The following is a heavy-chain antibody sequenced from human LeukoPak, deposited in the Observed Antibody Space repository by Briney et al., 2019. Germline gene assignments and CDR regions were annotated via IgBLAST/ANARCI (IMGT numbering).Heavy chain of an antibody. D-gene: IGHD1-26*01. Sequence: PGGSLRLSCSASGFTFSRYAMHWVRQAPGKRLEYVSGINDNGGRTHYGDSVKGRFSISRDNSKNTLHLQMSTLRAEDTALYYCVKDDGGSYAFDYWGQGILVTVAS. V-gene: IGHV3-64D*09. J-gene: IGHJ4*02. CDR1: GFTFSRYA. CDR2: INDNGGRT. CDR3: VKDDGGSYAFDY.